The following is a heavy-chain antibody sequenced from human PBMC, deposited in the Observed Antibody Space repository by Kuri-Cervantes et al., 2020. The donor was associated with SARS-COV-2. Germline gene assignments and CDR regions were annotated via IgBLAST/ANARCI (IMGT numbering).Heavy chain of an antibody. J-gene: IGHJ4*02. CDR3: ARVGATNPVVDF. Sequence: GSLRLSCTVSGGSISSSSYYWGWIRQPPGKGLEWIGSIYYSGSTYYNPSLKGRVTISVHTSKNLFSLKLSAVTAADTAVYYCARVGATNPVVDFWGQGTMVTVSS. CDR1: GGSISSSSYY. D-gene: IGHD1-26*01. V-gene: IGHV4-39*07. CDR2: IYYSGST.